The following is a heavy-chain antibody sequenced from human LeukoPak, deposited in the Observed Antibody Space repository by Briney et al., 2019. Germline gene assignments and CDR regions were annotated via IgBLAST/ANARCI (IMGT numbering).Heavy chain of an antibody. Sequence: GRSLRLSCAASGFTFDDYAMHWVRQAPGKGLEWVSGISWNSGSIGYADSVQGRFTISRDNAKNSLYLQMNSLRAEDMALYYCAKDISVGSSSWFDYWGQGTLVTVSS. J-gene: IGHJ4*02. CDR2: ISWNSGSI. V-gene: IGHV3-9*03. D-gene: IGHD6-13*01. CDR1: GFTFDDYA. CDR3: AKDISVGSSSWFDY.